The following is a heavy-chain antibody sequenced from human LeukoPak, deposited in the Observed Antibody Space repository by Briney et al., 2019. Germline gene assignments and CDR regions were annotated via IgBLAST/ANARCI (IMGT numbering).Heavy chain of an antibody. Sequence: ASVKVSCKVSGYTLTELSMHWVRQAPGKGPEWMGGFDPEDGETIYAQKFQGRVTMTEDTSTDTAYMELSSLRSEDTAVYYCATASPVGATLDAFDIWGQGTMVTVSS. V-gene: IGHV1-24*01. D-gene: IGHD1-26*01. CDR2: FDPEDGET. CDR3: ATASPVGATLDAFDI. CDR1: GYTLTELS. J-gene: IGHJ3*02.